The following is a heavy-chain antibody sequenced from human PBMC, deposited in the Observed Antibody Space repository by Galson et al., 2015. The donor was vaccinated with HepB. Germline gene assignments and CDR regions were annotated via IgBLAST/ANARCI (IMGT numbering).Heavy chain of an antibody. CDR2: ISSSSSYI. V-gene: IGHV3-21*01. D-gene: IGHD6-13*01. J-gene: IGHJ5*02. CDR3: ARDYVELNRGGYSSSSRRWKVSNWFDP. CDR1: GFTFSSYS. Sequence: SLRLSCAASGFTFSSYSMNWVRQAPGKGLEWVSSISSSSSYIYYADSVKGRFTISRDNAKNSLYLQMNSLRAEDTAVYYCARDYVELNRGGYSSSSRRWKVSNWFDPWGQGTLVTVSS.